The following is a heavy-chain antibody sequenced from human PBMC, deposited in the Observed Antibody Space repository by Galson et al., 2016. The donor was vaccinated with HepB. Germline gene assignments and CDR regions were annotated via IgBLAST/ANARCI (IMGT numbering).Heavy chain of an antibody. CDR3: AREKNEGYFHP. V-gene: IGHV4-31*03. D-gene: IGHD5-12*01. CDR2: IYYTGRT. CDR1: GDSISSGGYS. J-gene: IGHJ5*02. Sequence: TLSLTCIVSGDSISSGGYSWNWIRQHPGKGLEWIGYIYYTGRTNYNPSLKSRVTMSIDTSRNHFSLKLSSATAADTAVYFCAREKNEGYFHPWGQGTLVTVSP.